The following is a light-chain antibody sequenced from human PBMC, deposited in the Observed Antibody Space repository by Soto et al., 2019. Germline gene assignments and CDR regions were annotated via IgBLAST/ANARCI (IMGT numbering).Light chain of an antibody. CDR3: SSYKSSSNYV. V-gene: IGLV2-14*01. CDR2: EVS. J-gene: IGLJ1*01. Sequence: QSALTQPASVSGSPGQSITISCTGTSSDVGAYDYVSWYQQYPGKTPKVMISEVSNRPSGVSNRFSGSKSGNTASLTISGLQAEDEADYYCSSYKSSSNYVFGTGTKVTVL. CDR1: SSDVGAYDY.